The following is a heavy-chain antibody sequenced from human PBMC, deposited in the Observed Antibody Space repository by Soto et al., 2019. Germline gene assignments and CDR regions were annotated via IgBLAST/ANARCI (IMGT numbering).Heavy chain of an antibody. CDR1: GGSISSYY. CDR3: ARGGGVYYFDY. Sequence: SETLSLTCTVSGGSISSYYLSWIRQPPGKGLEWIGYIYYSGSTNYNPSLKSRVTISVDTSKNQFSLKLSSVTAADTAVYYCARGGGVYYFDYWGQGTLVTVSS. D-gene: IGHD2-8*02. J-gene: IGHJ4*02. CDR2: IYYSGST. V-gene: IGHV4-59*01.